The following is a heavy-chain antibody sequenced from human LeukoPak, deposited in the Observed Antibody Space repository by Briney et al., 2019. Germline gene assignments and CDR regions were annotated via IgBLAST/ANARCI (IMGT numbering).Heavy chain of an antibody. CDR2: FNPNSGVT. Sequence: GASVKVSCKASGYTFTGYYIHWVRQAPGQGLEWMGWFNPNSGVTNYAQKFRGRLTMTRDTSISTAYMEVSRLTSDDTAVYYCARGLWFGELSGFYWGQGTLVTVSS. CDR3: ARGLWFGELSGFY. D-gene: IGHD3-10*01. J-gene: IGHJ4*02. CDR1: GYTFTGYY. V-gene: IGHV1-2*02.